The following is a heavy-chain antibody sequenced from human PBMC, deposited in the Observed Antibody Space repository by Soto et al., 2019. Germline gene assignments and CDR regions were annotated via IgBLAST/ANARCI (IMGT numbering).Heavy chain of an antibody. D-gene: IGHD4-17*01. V-gene: IGHV4-34*01. J-gene: IGHJ4*02. Sequence: SETLSLTCAVYGGSFIGYYWSWIRQPPGKGLEWIGEINHSGSTNYNPSLKSRVTISVDTSKNQFSLKLSSVTAADTAVYYCARAYYGDYVFAYWGQGTLVTVSS. CDR1: GGSFIGYY. CDR3: ARAYYGDYVFAY. CDR2: INHSGST.